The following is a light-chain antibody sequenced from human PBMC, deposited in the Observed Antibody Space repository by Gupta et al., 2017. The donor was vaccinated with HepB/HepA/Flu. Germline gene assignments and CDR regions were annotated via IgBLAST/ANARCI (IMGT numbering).Light chain of an antibody. CDR1: QSVSSY. J-gene: IGKJ5*01. Sequence: EIVSTQSPATLSLSPGERATLSCRASQSVSSYLAWYQQKPGQAPRLLIYDASNRATGIPARFSGSGSGTDFTLTISSLEPEDFAVYYCQQRSNWPPLTFGQGTRLEIK. V-gene: IGKV3-11*01. CDR3: QQRSNWPPLT. CDR2: DAS.